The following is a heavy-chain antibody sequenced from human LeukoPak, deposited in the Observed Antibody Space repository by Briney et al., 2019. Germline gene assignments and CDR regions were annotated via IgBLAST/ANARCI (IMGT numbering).Heavy chain of an antibody. CDR1: GFTFNNYG. V-gene: IGHV3-30*02. CDR3: AKDIGYGSGYDY. CDR2: IRYNGNNQ. D-gene: IGHD3-10*01. J-gene: IGHJ4*02. Sequence: GGSLRLSCAASGFTFNNYGMHWVRQAPGKGLEWVAFIRYNGNNQYYADSVKGRFTISRDNSKNTLYLQMNSLRAEDTAVYYCAKDIGYGSGYDYWGQGTLVTVSS.